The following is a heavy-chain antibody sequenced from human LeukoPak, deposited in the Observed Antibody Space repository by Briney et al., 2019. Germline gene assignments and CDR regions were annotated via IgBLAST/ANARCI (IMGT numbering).Heavy chain of an antibody. D-gene: IGHD2-15*01. V-gene: IGHV3-21*01. CDR3: ARVLGYCSGGSCYGDY. CDR2: ISSSSSYI. J-gene: IGHJ4*02. CDR1: GFTFSSYS. Sequence: PGGSLRLSCAASGFTFSSYSMNWVRQAPGKGLEWVSSISSSSSYIYYADSVKGRFTISRDNAKNSLYLQMNSLRAEDTAVYYCARVLGYCSGGSCYGDYWGQGTLVTVSS.